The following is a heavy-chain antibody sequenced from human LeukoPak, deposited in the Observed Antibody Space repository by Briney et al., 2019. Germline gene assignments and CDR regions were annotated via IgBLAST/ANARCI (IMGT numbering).Heavy chain of an antibody. CDR2: IFQSGRT. CDR1: GFTFSNAW. V-gene: IGHV4-4*02. D-gene: IGHD4-17*01. J-gene: IGHJ4*02. Sequence: GSLRLSCAASGFTFSNAWMSWVRQPPGKGLEWIGEIFQSGRTKYNPSLKSRVTISVDKSRNQFSLNLSSATAADTAMYYCARIPAFYYGDYWTSSNYFDYWGQGTLVTVSS. CDR3: ARIPAFYYGDYWTSSNYFDY.